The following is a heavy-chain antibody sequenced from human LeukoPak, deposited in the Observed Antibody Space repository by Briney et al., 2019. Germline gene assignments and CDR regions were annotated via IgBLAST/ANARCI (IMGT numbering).Heavy chain of an antibody. CDR3: ARDSGGAFDY. CDR2: ISSSSSTI. CDR1: GFTFSIYS. V-gene: IGHV3-48*02. D-gene: IGHD2-15*01. J-gene: IGHJ4*02. Sequence: GGSLRLSCAASGFTFSIYSMNWVRQAPGKGLEWVSFISSSSSTIIYADSVKGRFTISRDSGKTSLYLQMNSLRDEDTAVYYCARDSGGAFDYWGQGTLVTVSS.